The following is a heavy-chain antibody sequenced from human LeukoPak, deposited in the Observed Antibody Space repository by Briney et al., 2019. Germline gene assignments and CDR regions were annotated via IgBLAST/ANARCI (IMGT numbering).Heavy chain of an antibody. V-gene: IGHV3-23*01. CDR1: GFTFSSYS. Sequence: GGSLRLSCVVSGFTFSSYSMNWVRQAPGKGLEWVSAISGSGGSTYYADSVKGRFTISRDNSKNTLYLQMNGLRAEDTAVYYCAKDPVTAHYDFWSGYYTANYFDYWGQGTLVTVSS. D-gene: IGHD3-3*01. CDR2: ISGSGGST. J-gene: IGHJ4*02. CDR3: AKDPVTAHYDFWSGYYTANYFDY.